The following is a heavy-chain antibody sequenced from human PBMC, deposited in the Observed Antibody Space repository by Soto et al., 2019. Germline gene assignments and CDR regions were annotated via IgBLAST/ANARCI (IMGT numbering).Heavy chain of an antibody. CDR2: INPKFGDT. D-gene: IGHD3-10*02. CDR1: GYTFTAYY. Sequence: QVPLVQSGAEVKEPGDSERVSCEASGYTFTAYYIHWVRQAPGQGLEWMGWINPKFGDTTYAQDFQGRVSMTRDMSISTVYMELSRLTSDDTARYYCARNMDYYYGRGSGNGHGFWGQGTTVTV. V-gene: IGHV1-2*02. J-gene: IGHJ6*02. CDR3: ARNMDYYYGRGSGNGHGF.